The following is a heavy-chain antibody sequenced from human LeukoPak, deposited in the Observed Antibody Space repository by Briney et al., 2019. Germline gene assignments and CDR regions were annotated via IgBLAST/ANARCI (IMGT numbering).Heavy chain of an antibody. Sequence: SVKVSCKASGFTFTSSAMQWVRQARGQRLESIGWIVVGSGNTNYAQKFQERVTITRDMSTSTAYMELSSQRSEDTAVYYCAAEGRDGYNYWYFDLWGRGTLVTVSS. CDR3: AAEGRDGYNYWYFDL. J-gene: IGHJ2*01. CDR1: GFTFTSSA. V-gene: IGHV1-58*02. CDR2: IVVGSGNT. D-gene: IGHD5-24*01.